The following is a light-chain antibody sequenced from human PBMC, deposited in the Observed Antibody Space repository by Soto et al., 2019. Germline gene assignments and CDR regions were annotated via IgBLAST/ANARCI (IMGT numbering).Light chain of an antibody. CDR3: QQYCCSPLT. CDR1: QSVSNNY. CDR2: GAS. V-gene: IGKV3-20*01. J-gene: IGKJ4*01. Sequence: EIVLPQSPGTLSLSAGGGATLSCRASQSVSNNYIDWYQQKPGKAPRLLLHGASSRATGIPDRFSGSGSGTDFTLTIRKLEPEDFAVYYCQQYCCSPLTFGGGPKVEI.